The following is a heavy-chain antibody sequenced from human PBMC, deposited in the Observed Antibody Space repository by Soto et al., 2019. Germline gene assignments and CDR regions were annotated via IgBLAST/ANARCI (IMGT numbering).Heavy chain of an antibody. Sequence: GGSLRLSCSASGFTFSSYAMHWVRQAPGKGLEYVSGININGGNTNYADSVKGKFTISRDNSKNTLYLQMSSLRDEDTAVYYCVKDNQYRDCSSTSCPSDYWGQGTLVTVSS. J-gene: IGHJ4*02. CDR3: VKDNQYRDCSSTSCPSDY. D-gene: IGHD2-2*01. V-gene: IGHV3-64D*08. CDR1: GFTFSSYA. CDR2: ININGGNT.